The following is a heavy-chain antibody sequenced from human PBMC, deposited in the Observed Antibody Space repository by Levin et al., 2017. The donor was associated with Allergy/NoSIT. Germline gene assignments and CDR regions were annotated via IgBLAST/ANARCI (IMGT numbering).Heavy chain of an antibody. CDR3: ARAQGRSYPLHYFDY. CDR1: GYTFTSYS. J-gene: IGHJ4*02. D-gene: IGHD4-17*01. Sequence: KAGGSLRLSCKASGYTFTSYSISWVRQAPGQGLEWMGWISAYNGNTNYAQKVQGRVTMTTDTSTRTAYMELRSLRSDDTAVYYCARAQGRSYPLHYFDYWGQGTLVTVSS. CDR2: ISAYNGNT. V-gene: IGHV1-18*01.